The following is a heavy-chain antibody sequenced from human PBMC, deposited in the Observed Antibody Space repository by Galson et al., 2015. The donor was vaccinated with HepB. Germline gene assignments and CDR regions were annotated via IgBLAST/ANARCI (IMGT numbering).Heavy chain of an antibody. CDR2: INLSGST. CDR3: AGGVTGTTWY. Sequence: LSLTCAVYGGSLSGYYWSWIRQPPGKGLEWIGEINLSGSTTYSPSLKSRVTVSIERSKNQFSLKLTSVTAADTAVYYCAGGVTGTTWYWGQGTLVTVSS. CDR1: GGSLSGYY. D-gene: IGHD1-14*01. V-gene: IGHV4-34*01. J-gene: IGHJ4*02.